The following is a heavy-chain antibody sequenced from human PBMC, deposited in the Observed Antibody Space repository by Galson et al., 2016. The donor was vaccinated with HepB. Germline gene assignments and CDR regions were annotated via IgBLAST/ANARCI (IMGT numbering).Heavy chain of an antibody. J-gene: IGHJ1*01. D-gene: IGHD6-6*01. Sequence: SLRLSCAASGFTFNNYAMHWVRQAPGKGLEWVAVISYDGSNKYCADSVKGRFTISRADSKNTLYVQMNSLRAADAAVYYCARSGMIAATSNWALAYLQHWGQGTLVTVAS. CDR3: ARSGMIAATSNWALAYLQH. CDR2: ISYDGSNK. V-gene: IGHV3-30-3*01. CDR1: GFTFNNYA.